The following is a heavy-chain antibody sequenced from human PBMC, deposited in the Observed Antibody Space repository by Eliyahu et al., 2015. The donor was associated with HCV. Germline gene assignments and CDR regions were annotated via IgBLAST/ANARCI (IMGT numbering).Heavy chain of an antibody. CDR3: ANVLGQQQLTAEY. V-gene: IGHV3-74*01. J-gene: IGHJ4*02. CDR1: GFXFRDFW. CDR2: ITADGSTT. D-gene: IGHD6-13*01. Sequence: EVQLVESGGGLVQPGGSLRLSCEASGFXFRDFWMHWVRQAPGKGLVWVARITADGSTTNYADSVKGRFTISRDNAKNTLYLQMNSLRVEDTAVYYCANVLGQQQLTAEYWGQGTLVTVSS.